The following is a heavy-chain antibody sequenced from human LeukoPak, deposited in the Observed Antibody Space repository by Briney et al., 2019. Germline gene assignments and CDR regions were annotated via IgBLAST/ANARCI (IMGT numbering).Heavy chain of an antibody. CDR1: GYTFTSYD. V-gene: IGHV1-8*01. J-gene: IGHJ5*02. D-gene: IGHD6-13*01. Sequence: ASVKVSCKASGYTFTSYDFNWVRQATGQRPEWMGWMSPNSGDTGYAQKFQDRVTMTRNTSISTAYMELSSLRSDDTAVYYCARDCSSWYIIRCNWFDPWGQGTLVTVSS. CDR2: MSPNSGDT. CDR3: ARDCSSWYIIRCNWFDP.